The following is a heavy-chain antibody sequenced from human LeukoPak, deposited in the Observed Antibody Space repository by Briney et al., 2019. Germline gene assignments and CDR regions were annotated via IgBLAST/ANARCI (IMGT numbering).Heavy chain of an antibody. V-gene: IGHV3-64*01. J-gene: IGHJ4*02. CDR2: IRSDGSST. D-gene: IGHD6-19*01. CDR3: TRRYWGHSGWAGYHDS. Sequence: AGGSLRLSCVASGFSFSAYIMHWVRQAPGKGLEYVSAIRSDGSSTFYPNSVKGRFTISRDNSKSKLYLQMGSLRAEDTAVYYCTRRYWGHSGWAGYHDSWGQGTLVTVSS. CDR1: GFSFSAYI.